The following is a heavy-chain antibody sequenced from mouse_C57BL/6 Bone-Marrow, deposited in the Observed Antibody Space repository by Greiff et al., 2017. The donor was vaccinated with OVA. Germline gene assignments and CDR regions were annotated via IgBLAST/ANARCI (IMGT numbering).Heavy chain of an antibody. CDR3: AREGDYAFDY. CDR1: GYSITSGYD. D-gene: IGHD2-4*01. Sequence: DVKLQESGPGMVKPSQSLSLTCTVTGYSITSGYDWHWIRHFPGNKLEWMGYISYSGSTNYNPSLKSRISITHDTSKNHFFLKLNSVTTEDTATYYCAREGDYAFDYWGQGTTLTVSS. J-gene: IGHJ2*01. CDR2: ISYSGST. V-gene: IGHV3-1*01.